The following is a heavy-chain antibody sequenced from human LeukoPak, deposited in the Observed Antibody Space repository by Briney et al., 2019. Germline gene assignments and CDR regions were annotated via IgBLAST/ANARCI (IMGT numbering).Heavy chain of an antibody. Sequence: GGSLRLSCAASGFTVITNDMTWVRQAPGKWLEWVSVLYSDGNTKYADAVQGRFTICRDNSKNTLYLEMNSLSPDDTAVYYCARGVEPLAANTLAYWGQGTLVTVSS. CDR2: LYSDGNT. J-gene: IGHJ4*02. CDR1: GFTVITND. CDR3: ARGVEPLAANTLAY. D-gene: IGHD1-14*01. V-gene: IGHV3-53*01.